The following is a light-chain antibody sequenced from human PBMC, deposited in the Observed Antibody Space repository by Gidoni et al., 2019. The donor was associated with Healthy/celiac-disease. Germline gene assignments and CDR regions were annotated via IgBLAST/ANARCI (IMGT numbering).Light chain of an antibody. Sequence: QSALTQPASVSGSPGPSITISCTGTSSDVGGYNDVSWYQQHPGKAPKLMIYEVSNRPSGVSNRFSGSKSGNTASLTISGLQAEDEADYYCSSYTSSSTLGFGGGTKLTVL. CDR3: SSYTSSSTLG. V-gene: IGLV2-14*01. CDR2: EVS. CDR1: SSDVGGYND. J-gene: IGLJ2*01.